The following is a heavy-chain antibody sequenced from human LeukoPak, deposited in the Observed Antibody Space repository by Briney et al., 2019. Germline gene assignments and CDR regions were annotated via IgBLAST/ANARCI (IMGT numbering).Heavy chain of an antibody. J-gene: IGHJ4*02. V-gene: IGHV3-21*01. CDR3: ARDWGSYDSSVAFPV. Sequence: GGSLRLSCAASGFTFSSYSMNWVRQAPGKGLEWVSSISSSSSYIYYADSVKGRFTISRDNSKNTLYLQMNSLRAEDTAVYYCARDWGSYDSSVAFPVWGQGTLVTVSS. CDR2: ISSSSSYI. CDR1: GFTFSSYS. D-gene: IGHD3-22*01.